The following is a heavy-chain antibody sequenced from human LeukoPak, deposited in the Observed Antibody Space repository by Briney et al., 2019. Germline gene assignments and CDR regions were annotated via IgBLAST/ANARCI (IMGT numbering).Heavy chain of an antibody. CDR1: GYTYTGYY. CDR2: INPNSGGT. D-gene: IGHD6-19*01. Sequence: ASVKVSCKASGYTYTGYYMHWVRQAPGQGLEWMGWINPNSGGTNYAQKFQGRVTMTRDTSISTAYMELSRLRSDDTAVYYCARMGSGWYYFDYWGQGTLVTVSS. J-gene: IGHJ4*02. CDR3: ARMGSGWYYFDY. V-gene: IGHV1-2*02.